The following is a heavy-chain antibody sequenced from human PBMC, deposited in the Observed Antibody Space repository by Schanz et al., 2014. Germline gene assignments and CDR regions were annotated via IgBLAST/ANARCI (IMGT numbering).Heavy chain of an antibody. CDR2: IIPILGIT. J-gene: IGHJ3*02. D-gene: IGHD6-19*01. CDR1: GCTFSSYT. V-gene: IGHV1-69*02. Sequence: QVQLVQSGAEVMKPGSSVKVSCKASGCTFSSYTINWVRQAPGQGLEWMGRIIPILGITNVAQTFQDRVTITADKSTSTAYMELSSLRSEDTAVYYCARGLGDERWLDMNEAFDIWGQGTIVTVSS. CDR3: ARGLGDERWLDMNEAFDI.